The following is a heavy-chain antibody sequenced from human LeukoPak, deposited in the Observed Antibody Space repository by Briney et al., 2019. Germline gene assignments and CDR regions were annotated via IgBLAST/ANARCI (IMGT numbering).Heavy chain of an antibody. D-gene: IGHD2-21*01. J-gene: IGHJ4*02. Sequence: KPGGSLRLSCAASGFTFSSYSMNWVRQAPGKGLEWVSSISSSSSYIYYADSVKGRFTISRDNAKNSLYLQMNSLRAEDTAVYYCARSYSRVRENDYWGQGTLVTVSS. V-gene: IGHV3-21*01. CDR2: ISSSSSYI. CDR1: GFTFSSYS. CDR3: ARSYSRVRENDY.